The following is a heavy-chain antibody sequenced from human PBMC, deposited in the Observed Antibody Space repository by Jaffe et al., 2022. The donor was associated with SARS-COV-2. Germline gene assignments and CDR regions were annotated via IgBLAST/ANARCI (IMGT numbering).Heavy chain of an antibody. CDR2: ISYDGSNK. J-gene: IGHJ3*02. D-gene: IGHD2-15*01. CDR1: GFTFSSYA. Sequence: QVQLVESGGGVVQPGRSLRLSCAASGFTFSSYAMHWVRQAPGKGLEWVAVISYDGSNKYYADSVKGRFTISRDNSKNTLYLQMNSLRAEDTAVYYCARSELGYCSGGSCFFDAFDIWGQGTMVTVSS. V-gene: IGHV3-30-3*01. CDR3: ARSELGYCSGGSCFFDAFDI.